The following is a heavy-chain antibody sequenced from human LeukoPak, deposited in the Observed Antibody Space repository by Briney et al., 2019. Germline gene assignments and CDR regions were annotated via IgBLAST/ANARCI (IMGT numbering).Heavy chain of an antibody. V-gene: IGHV4-4*07. J-gene: IGHJ4*02. CDR1: GGSINDIY. Sequence: SETLSLTCSVSGGSINDIYWTWIRQPPPEGLEWIGRIYSSGATYYNPPLKSRVTISVEMSTNHFSLRLSSVTAADPAVYYCARQGLYGSVHYEDYWGQGTLVAVSS. CDR2: IYSSGAT. D-gene: IGHD6-19*01. CDR3: ARQGLYGSVHYEDY.